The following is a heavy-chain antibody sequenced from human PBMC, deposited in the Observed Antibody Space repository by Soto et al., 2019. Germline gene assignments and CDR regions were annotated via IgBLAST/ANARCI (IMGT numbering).Heavy chain of an antibody. J-gene: IGHJ4*02. V-gene: IGHV4-39*01. CDR3: ARHDYGDYEFNYFDY. CDR2: IYYSGST. Sequence: PSETLSLTCTVSGGSISSSSYYWGWIRQPPGKGLEWIGSIYYSGSTYYNPSLKSRVTISVDTSKNQFSLKLSSVTAADTAVYYCARHDYGDYEFNYFDYSGQGTLVTVSS. CDR1: GGSISSSSYY. D-gene: IGHD4-17*01.